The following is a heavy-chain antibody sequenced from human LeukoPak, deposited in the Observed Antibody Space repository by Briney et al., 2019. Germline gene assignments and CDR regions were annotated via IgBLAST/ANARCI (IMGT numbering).Heavy chain of an antibody. J-gene: IGHJ4*02. CDR2: INQDGSEK. D-gene: IGHD5-24*01. CDR3: ARERDGRFFDY. Sequence: GGSLRLSCAVSGLTFRSFWMSWVRQAPGKGLEWVASINQDGSEKYFVDSVRGRFTISRDNSKNSLHLQMDTLRAEDTGVYYCARERDGRFFDYWGQGTLVTVSS. CDR1: GLTFRSFW. V-gene: IGHV3-7*01.